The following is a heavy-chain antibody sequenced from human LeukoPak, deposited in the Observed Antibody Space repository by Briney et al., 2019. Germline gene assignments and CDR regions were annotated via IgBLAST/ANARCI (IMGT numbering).Heavy chain of an antibody. CDR2: INPNSGGT. CDR1: GYTFTNYG. V-gene: IGHV1-2*02. CDR3: ARVRSYCTNGVCYWDLDY. D-gene: IGHD2-8*01. Sequence: ASVKVSCKASGYTFTNYGISWVRQAPGQGLEWMGWINPNSGGTNYAQKFQGRVTMTRDTSISTAYMELSRLRSDDTAVYYCARVRSYCTNGVCYWDLDYWGQGTLVTVSS. J-gene: IGHJ4*02.